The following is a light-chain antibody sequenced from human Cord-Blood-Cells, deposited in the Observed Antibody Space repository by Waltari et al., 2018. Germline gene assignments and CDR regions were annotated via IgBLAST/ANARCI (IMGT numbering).Light chain of an antibody. CDR2: GAS. CDR1: QSVSSN. CDR3: QQYNNWPPLFT. Sequence: EIVMTQSPATLSVSPGERATLSCRASQSVSSNLAWYQQKPGQAPRPLIYGASTSATGIPARFSGSGSGTEFTLTISSLQSEDFAVYYCQQYNNWPPLFTFGPGTKVDIK. V-gene: IGKV3-15*01. J-gene: IGKJ3*01.